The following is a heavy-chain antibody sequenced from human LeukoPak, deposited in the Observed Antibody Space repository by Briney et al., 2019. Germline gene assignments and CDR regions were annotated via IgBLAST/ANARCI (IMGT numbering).Heavy chain of an antibody. J-gene: IGHJ4*02. D-gene: IGHD3-22*01. CDR3: ARAAYYYDGSGYYLGD. CDR1: GYTFTDYY. CDR2: INPNSGGT. V-gene: IGHV1-2*06. Sequence: ASVKVSCKASGYTFTDYYMHWVRQAPGQGLEWMGRINPNSGGTNYAQKFQARVTMTRDTSISTAYMELSRLRSDDTALYYCARAAYYYDGSGYYLGDWGQGTLVTVSS.